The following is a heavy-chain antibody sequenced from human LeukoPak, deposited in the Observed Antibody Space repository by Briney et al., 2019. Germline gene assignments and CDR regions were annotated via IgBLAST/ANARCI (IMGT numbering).Heavy chain of an antibody. CDR2: INTNTEDP. V-gene: IGHV7-4-1*02. CDR3: ARGHRIPAVWGFEF. Sequence: ASVKVSCKASGYNFTKYAIYWVRQAPGQGLEWMGWINTNTEDPTYAQDFTGRFVFSLDTSVTTAYLDINSLKPDDTALYYCARGHRIPAVWGFEFWGRGTLVTVSS. D-gene: IGHD1-20*01. J-gene: IGHJ4*02. CDR1: GYNFTKYA.